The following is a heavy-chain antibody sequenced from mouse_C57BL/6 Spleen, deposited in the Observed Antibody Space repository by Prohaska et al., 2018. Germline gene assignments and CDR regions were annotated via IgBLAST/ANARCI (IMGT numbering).Heavy chain of an antibody. J-gene: IGHJ1*03. CDR1: GFTFSGFW. D-gene: IGHD1-1*02. CDR3: MRYGSYWYFDV. V-gene: IGHV11-2*01. CDR2: INSDGSAI. Sequence: EVQLLETGGGLVQPGGSRGLSCEGSGFTFSGFWMSWVRQTPGKTLEWIGDINSDGSAINYEPAIKDRFTIFRDNDKSTLYLQMSNVRSEDTATYFCMRYGSYWYFDVWGTGTTVTVSS.